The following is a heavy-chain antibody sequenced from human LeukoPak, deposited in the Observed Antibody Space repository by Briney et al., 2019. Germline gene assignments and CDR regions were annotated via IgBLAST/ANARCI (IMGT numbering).Heavy chain of an antibody. J-gene: IGHJ6*03. CDR1: GYTFTSYG. CDR2: INAGNGNT. D-gene: IGHD3-10*01. Sequence: ASVKVSCKASGYTFTSYGISWVRQAPGQRLEWMGWINAGNGNTKYSQKFQGRVTITRDTSASTAYMELSSLRSEDTAVYYCARVGYYSYYYYMDVWGKGTTVTVSS. CDR3: ARVGYYSYYYYMDV. V-gene: IGHV1-3*01.